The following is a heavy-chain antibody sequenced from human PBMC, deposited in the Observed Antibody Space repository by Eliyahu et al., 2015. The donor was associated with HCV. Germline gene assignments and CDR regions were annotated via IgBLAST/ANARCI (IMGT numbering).Heavy chain of an antibody. CDR3: ARDDIXFLNYLDY. D-gene: IGHD2-15*01. CDR1: GYNFTNYG. Sequence: QVQLVQSGAEVKKPGASVKVSCKASGYNFTNYGIRWVRQAPGQGPEWMGWINPKKGNTDXAXHLQGRVXMTTDXXTSTXYXELRSLRSDDTAVYYCARDDIXFLNYLDYWGQGTLVTVSS. J-gene: IGHJ4*02. V-gene: IGHV1-18*01. CDR2: INPKKGNT.